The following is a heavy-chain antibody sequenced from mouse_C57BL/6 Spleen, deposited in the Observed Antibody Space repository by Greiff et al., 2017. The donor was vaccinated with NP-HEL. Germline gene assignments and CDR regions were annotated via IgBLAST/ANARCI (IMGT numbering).Heavy chain of an antibody. CDR1: GYAFSSSW. Sequence: QVQLKESGPELVKPGASVKISCKASGYAFSSSWMNWVKQRPGKGLEWIGRIYPGDGDTNYNGKFKGKATLTADKSSSTAYMQLSSLTSEDSAVYFCARVDYGSSPFDYWGQGTTLTVSS. CDR2: IYPGDGDT. D-gene: IGHD1-1*01. V-gene: IGHV1-82*01. J-gene: IGHJ2*01. CDR3: ARVDYGSSPFDY.